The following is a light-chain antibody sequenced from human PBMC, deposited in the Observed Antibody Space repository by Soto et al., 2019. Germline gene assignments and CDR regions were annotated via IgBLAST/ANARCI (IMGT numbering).Light chain of an antibody. J-gene: IGKJ4*01. V-gene: IGKV3-15*01. CDR1: QSLVGT. CDR3: DENQTGPPRLN. CDR2: RAS. Sequence: QSPATMSVSRGERATLSCRATQSLVGTLAWYQHSSGQAPSHLIYRASTTATGIAVRFRGRGSGTEFTLTISSLQSENFALYYCDENQTGPPRLNFGGGTKADI.